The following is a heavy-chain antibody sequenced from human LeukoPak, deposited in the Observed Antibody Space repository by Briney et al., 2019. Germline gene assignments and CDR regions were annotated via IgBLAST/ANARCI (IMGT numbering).Heavy chain of an antibody. D-gene: IGHD5-12*01. V-gene: IGHV4-39*07. J-gene: IGHJ4*02. CDR1: GGSISSSSYY. Sequence: SETLSLTCTVSGGSISSSSYYWGWIRQPPGKGLEWIGSIYYSESTYYNPSLKSRVTISVDTSKNQFSLKLSSVTAADTAVYYCARGGSATISPPYFDYWGQGTLVTVSS. CDR3: ARGGSATISPPYFDY. CDR2: IYYSEST.